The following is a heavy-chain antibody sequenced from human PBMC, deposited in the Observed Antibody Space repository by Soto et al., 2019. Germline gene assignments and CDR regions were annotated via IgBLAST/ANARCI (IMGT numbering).Heavy chain of an antibody. Sequence: PGGSLRLSCSGSGFTFSNYGMHWVRQAPGKGLEFVSAIIANGGTTYYADSVRGRFTISRDNSKNTLYLQMSSLRADDTALYYCVKDRSLAVADIHFLDYSGQGSLVIVSS. CDR3: VKDRSLAVADIHFLDY. V-gene: IGHV3-64D*06. D-gene: IGHD6-19*01. CDR1: GFTFSNYG. CDR2: IIANGGTT. J-gene: IGHJ4*02.